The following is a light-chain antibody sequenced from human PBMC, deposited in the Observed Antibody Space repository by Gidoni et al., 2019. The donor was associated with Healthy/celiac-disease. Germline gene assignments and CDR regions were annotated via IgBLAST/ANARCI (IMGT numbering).Light chain of an antibody. Sequence: EIVMTQSPATLSVSPGERATLSCRASQSLSSNLAWYQQKPGQAPRLLIYGASTRATGIPARFSGSGSGTEFTLTISSLQSEDFAVYYCQQYNNWPPYTFGQXTKLEIK. J-gene: IGKJ2*01. CDR1: QSLSSN. CDR3: QQYNNWPPYT. CDR2: GAS. V-gene: IGKV3-15*01.